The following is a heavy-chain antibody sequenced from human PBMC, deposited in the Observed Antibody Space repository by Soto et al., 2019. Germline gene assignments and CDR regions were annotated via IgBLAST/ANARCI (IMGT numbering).Heavy chain of an antibody. CDR3: ARISGGAAAGLVDY. V-gene: IGHV2-70*01. Sequence: SGPTLVNPTQTLTLTCTFSGFSLSTSGMCVSWIRQPPGKALEWLALIDWDDDKYYSTSLKTRLTISKDTSKNQVVLTMTNMDPVDTATYYCARISGGAAAGLVDYWGQGTLVTVSS. J-gene: IGHJ4*02. CDR1: GFSLSTSGMC. CDR2: IDWDDDK. D-gene: IGHD6-13*01.